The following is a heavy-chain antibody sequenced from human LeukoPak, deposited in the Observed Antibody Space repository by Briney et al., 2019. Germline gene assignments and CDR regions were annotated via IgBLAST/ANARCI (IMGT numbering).Heavy chain of an antibody. CDR1: GFTFSSYA. CDR2: ISGSGGST. CDR3: AKVAPYYYDSSGSYYFDY. Sequence: PGGSLRLSCAASGFTFSSYAMSWVRQAPGKGLEWVSAISGSGGSTYYADSVKGRFTISRDNSKNTLYLQMNSLRAEDTAVYYCAKVAPYYYDSSGSYYFDYWGQGTLVTVSS. J-gene: IGHJ4*02. V-gene: IGHV3-23*01. D-gene: IGHD3-22*01.